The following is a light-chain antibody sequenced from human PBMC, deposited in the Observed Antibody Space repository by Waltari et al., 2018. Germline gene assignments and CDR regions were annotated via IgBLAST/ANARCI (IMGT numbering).Light chain of an antibody. CDR3: QQTYSTHLT. CDR2: GAS. Sequence: DIQLTQSPPSLSASVGDRVTITCRASQRISMFLNWYQQKPGKAPNRLLYGASSLQRGVPSRFSGSGSGTDFTLTISSLHPEDFATYYCQQTYSTHLTFGGGTKVEIK. J-gene: IGKJ4*01. CDR1: QRISMF. V-gene: IGKV1-39*01.